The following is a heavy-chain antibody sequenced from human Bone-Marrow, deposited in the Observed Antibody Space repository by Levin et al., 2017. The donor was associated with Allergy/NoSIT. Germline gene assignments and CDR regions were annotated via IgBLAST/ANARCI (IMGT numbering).Heavy chain of an antibody. CDR1: GGSISSGDYY. D-gene: IGHD3-10*01. CDR3: ARRGDGARACDI. CDR2: IYDSGST. V-gene: IGHV4-30-4*01. J-gene: IGHJ3*02. Sequence: SETLSLTCTVSGGSISSGDYYWSWIRQPPGKGLEWIGYIYDSGSTYYNPSLKSRLFISIDTSRDQFSLRLSSVTAADTAVYYCARRGDGARACDIWGQGTMVTVSS.